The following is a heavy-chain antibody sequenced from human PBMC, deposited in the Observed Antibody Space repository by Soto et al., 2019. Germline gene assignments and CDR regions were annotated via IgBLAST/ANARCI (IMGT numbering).Heavy chain of an antibody. CDR2: IYYSGST. D-gene: IGHD3-16*02. V-gene: IGHV4-31*03. Sequence: PSETLSLTCTVSGGSISSGGYYWSWIRQHPGKGLEWIGYIYYSGSTYYNPSLKSRVTISVDTSKNQFSLKLSSVTAADTAVYYGATAHYVWGSYRDYWGKGTLVTVDS. CDR3: ATAHYVWGSYRDY. J-gene: IGHJ4*02. CDR1: GGSISSGGYY.